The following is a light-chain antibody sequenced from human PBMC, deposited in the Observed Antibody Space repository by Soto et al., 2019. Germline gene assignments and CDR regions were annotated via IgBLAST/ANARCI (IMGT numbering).Light chain of an antibody. CDR1: QDISNY. CDR2: DAS. V-gene: IGKV1-33*01. Sequence: DIQMTQSPSSLSASVGDRVTITCQASQDISNYLNWYQQKSGKAPKLLIYDASNLETGVPSRFSGSGSWTDLTFTISSLQPEDIATDYCQQYDNLPLYTFGRRTKLEIK. CDR3: QQYDNLPLYT. J-gene: IGKJ2*01.